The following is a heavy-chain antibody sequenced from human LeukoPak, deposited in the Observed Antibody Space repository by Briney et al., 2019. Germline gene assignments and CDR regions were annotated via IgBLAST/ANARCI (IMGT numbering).Heavy chain of an antibody. V-gene: IGHV3-11*04. Sequence: GGSLRLSCAASGFTFSSSAMSWIRQAPGKGLEWVSYISSSDSTIYYADSVKGRLTISRDNAKNSLYLQMNSLRAEDTAVYYCARDRVVGAEKYFDYWGQGTLVTVSS. CDR2: ISSSDSTI. D-gene: IGHD1-26*01. J-gene: IGHJ4*02. CDR1: GFTFSSSA. CDR3: ARDRVVGAEKYFDY.